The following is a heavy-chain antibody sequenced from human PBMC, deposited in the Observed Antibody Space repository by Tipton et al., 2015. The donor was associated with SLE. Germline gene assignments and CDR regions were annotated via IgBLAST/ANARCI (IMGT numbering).Heavy chain of an antibody. J-gene: IGHJ6*03. CDR3: ARPDNYMDV. Sequence: TLSLTCAVYGGSFSGYYWSWIRQPPGKGLEWIGSIYYSGSTYYNPSLKSRVTISVDTSKNQFSLKLSSVTAADTAVYYCARPDNYMDVWGKGTTVTVSS. D-gene: IGHD3-9*01. CDR1: GGSFSGYY. CDR2: IYYSGST. V-gene: IGHV4-34*01.